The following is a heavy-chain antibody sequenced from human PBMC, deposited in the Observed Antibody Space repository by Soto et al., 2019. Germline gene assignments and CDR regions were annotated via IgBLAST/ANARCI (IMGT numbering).Heavy chain of an antibody. V-gene: IGHV2-5*02. Sequence: QITLKESGPTLVKPTQTLTLTCTFSGFSLSTSGVGVGWIRQPPGKALEWLALIYWDDDKRYSPSLKSRLTITKDTSKHQVVLTMTNMDPVDTATYYCAHRREEWGSGYFFDIWGQGTMVTVSS. CDR3: AHRREEWGSGYFFDI. J-gene: IGHJ3*02. D-gene: IGHD5-12*01. CDR1: GFSLSTSGVG. CDR2: IYWDDDK.